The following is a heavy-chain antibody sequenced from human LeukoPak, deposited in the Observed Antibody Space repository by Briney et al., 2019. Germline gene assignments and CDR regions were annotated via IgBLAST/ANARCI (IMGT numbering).Heavy chain of an antibody. V-gene: IGHV1-46*01. D-gene: IGHD3-10*01. Sequence: ASVKVSCKASGYTFTSYYMHWVRQAPGQGLEWMGIINPSGGSTSYAQKFQGRVTMTRDMSTSTVYMELSSLRSDDTAVYYCARNYYGSGSYYGGRGELDYWGQGTLVTVSS. CDR1: GYTFTSYY. CDR2: INPSGGST. J-gene: IGHJ4*02. CDR3: ARNYYGSGSYYGGRGELDY.